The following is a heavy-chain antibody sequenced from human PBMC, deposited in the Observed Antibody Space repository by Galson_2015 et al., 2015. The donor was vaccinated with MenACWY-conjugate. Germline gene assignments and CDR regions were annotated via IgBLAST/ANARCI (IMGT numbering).Heavy chain of an antibody. Sequence: SVKVSCKASGYTFINYGITWVRQAPGQGLEWMGWISAYNGNTNYAQKVQGRVSMTTDTSTRIAYMVLRRLTSDDTAVYYCARNSPLDEISGGPNDYWGQGTLVTVSS. J-gene: IGHJ4*02. V-gene: IGHV1-18*01. CDR2: ISAYNGNT. CDR1: GYTFINYG. CDR3: ARNSPLDEISGGPNDY. D-gene: IGHD3-10*01.